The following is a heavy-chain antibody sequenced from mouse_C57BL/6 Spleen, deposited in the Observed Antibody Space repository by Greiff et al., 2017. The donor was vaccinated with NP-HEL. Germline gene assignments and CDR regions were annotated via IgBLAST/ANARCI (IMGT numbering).Heavy chain of an antibody. CDR3: ARGLYDGYYEFAY. J-gene: IGHJ3*01. D-gene: IGHD2-3*01. CDR2: ISSGSSTI. V-gene: IGHV5-17*01. CDR1: GFTFSDYG. Sequence: EVQLVESGGGLVKPGGSLKLSCAASGFTFSDYGMHWVRQAPEQGLEWVAYISSGSSTIYYADTVKGRFTISRDNAKNTLFLQMTSLRSEDTAMYYCARGLYDGYYEFAYWGQGTLVTVSA.